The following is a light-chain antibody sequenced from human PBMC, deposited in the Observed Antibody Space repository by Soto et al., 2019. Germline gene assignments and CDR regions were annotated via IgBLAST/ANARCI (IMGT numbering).Light chain of an antibody. Sequence: QAVVTQEPSLTVSPGGTVTLTCGSSTGDVASGHYPYWFQQKPGQAPRTLIYDTTNKHSWTPAWFSGSLLGGKAALTLSGAQSEDEAIYYCLLAYSSSPQVFGGGTKLTVL. CDR2: DTT. CDR3: LLAYSSSPQV. V-gene: IGLV7-46*01. J-gene: IGLJ2*01. CDR1: TGDVASGHY.